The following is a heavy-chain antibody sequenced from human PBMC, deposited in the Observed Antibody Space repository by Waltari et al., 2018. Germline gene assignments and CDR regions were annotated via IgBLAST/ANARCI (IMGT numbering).Heavy chain of an antibody. J-gene: IGHJ4*02. CDR2: INPNSGGT. D-gene: IGHD3-22*01. CDR1: GYTFTRYY. CDR3: ARARGYYYDSSGSTFRY. Sequence: QVQLVQSGAEVKKPGASVKVSCKASGYTFTRYYMHWVRQAPGPGLEWMGRINPNSGGTNYAQKFQGRVTMTRDTSISTAYMELSRLRSDDTAVYYCARARGYYYDSSGSTFRYWGQGTLVTVSS. V-gene: IGHV1-2*06.